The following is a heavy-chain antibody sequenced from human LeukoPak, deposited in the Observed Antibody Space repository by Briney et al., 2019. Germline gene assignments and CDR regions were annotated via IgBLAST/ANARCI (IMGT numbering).Heavy chain of an antibody. Sequence: SETLSLTCAVYGGSFSGYYWSWIRQPPGKGLEWIGEINHSGSTNYNPSLKSRVTISVDTSKNQFSPKLSSVTAADTAVYYCASFLDYYDSSVYAFDIWGQGTMVTVSS. J-gene: IGHJ3*02. V-gene: IGHV4-34*01. CDR1: GGSFSGYY. D-gene: IGHD3-22*01. CDR2: INHSGST. CDR3: ASFLDYYDSSVYAFDI.